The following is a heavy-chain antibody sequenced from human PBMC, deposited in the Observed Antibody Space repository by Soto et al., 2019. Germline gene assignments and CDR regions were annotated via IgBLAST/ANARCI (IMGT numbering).Heavy chain of an antibody. Sequence: QVQLVQSGAEVKKPGSSVKVSGKASGGTFSSYAISWVRQSPGQGLEWMGGIIPIFGTANYAQKFQGRVTINADESPSTAYMELSRLRSEDTAVYYCARARDDDCGGDFSQCYFDYWGHGTLVTVSS. CDR2: IIPIFGTA. CDR1: GGTFSSYA. V-gene: IGHV1-69*01. CDR3: ARARDDDCGGDFSQCYFDY. J-gene: IGHJ4*01. D-gene: IGHD2-21*02.